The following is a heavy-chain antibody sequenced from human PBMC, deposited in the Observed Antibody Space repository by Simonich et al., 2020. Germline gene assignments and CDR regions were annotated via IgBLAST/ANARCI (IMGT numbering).Heavy chain of an antibody. CDR2: IYNRGST. CDR3: ARVGYSNYYYYGMDV. CDR1: GYSISSGYY. J-gene: IGHJ6*02. D-gene: IGHD6-13*01. V-gene: IGHV4-38-2*01. Sequence: QVQLQESGPGLVKPSETLSLTCAVSGYSISSGYYWGWIRQPPGKGVEWIGSIYNRGSTYYNPSLKSRFTISVDTSKNQFSLKLSSVTAADTAVYYCARVGYSNYYYYGMDVWGQGTTVTVSS.